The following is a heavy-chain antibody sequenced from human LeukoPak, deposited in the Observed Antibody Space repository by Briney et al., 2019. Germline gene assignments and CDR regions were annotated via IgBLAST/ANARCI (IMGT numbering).Heavy chain of an antibody. CDR1: GFSFSSYA. D-gene: IGHD3-22*01. V-gene: IGHV3-23*01. J-gene: IGHJ4*02. Sequence: PGGSLRLPCAASGFSFSSYAMGWVRQAPGKGLEWVSTVNENGGRTYYADSVKGRFTMSRDNSKNTLYLQMNSLRAEDTAVYYCAKAAEYYYDSSGPLYFDYWGQGTLVTVSS. CDR3: AKAAEYYYDSSGPLYFDY. CDR2: VNENGGRT.